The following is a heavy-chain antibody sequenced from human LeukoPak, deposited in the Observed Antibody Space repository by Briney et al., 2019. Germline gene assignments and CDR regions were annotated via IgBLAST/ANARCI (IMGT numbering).Heavy chain of an antibody. V-gene: IGHV4-34*01. CDR3: ARGLIVATTNDYFDY. D-gene: IGHD5-12*01. J-gene: IGHJ4*02. Sequence: SETLSLTCAVYGGSFSGYYWSWIRQPPGKGLEWIWEINHSGSTNYNPSLKSRVTISVDTSKNQFSLKLSSVTAADTAVYYCARGLIVATTNDYFDYWGQGTLVTVSS. CDR1: GGSFSGYY. CDR2: INHSGST.